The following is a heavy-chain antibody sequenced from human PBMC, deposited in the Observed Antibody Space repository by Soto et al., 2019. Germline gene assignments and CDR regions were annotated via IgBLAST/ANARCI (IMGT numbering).Heavy chain of an antibody. J-gene: IGHJ4*02. D-gene: IGHD2-15*01. V-gene: IGHV3-21*01. CDR1: GFTFSSYS. CDR3: ASDRLCSVGSCFDY. Sequence: EVQLVESGGGLVKPGGSLRLSCAASGFTFSSYSMNWVRQAPGKGLEWVSSISSSSSYIYYADSVKARFTISRDNAKNARYLQINSLRAAATAVYYCASDRLCSVGSCFDYWVPGTLVTVSS. CDR2: ISSSSSYI.